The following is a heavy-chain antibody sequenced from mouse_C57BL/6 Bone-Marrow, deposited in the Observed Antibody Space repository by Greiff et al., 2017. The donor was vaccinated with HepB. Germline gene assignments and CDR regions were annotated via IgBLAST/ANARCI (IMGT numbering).Heavy chain of an antibody. CDR2: ISSGGDYI. V-gene: IGHV5-9-1*02. J-gene: IGHJ3*01. CDR1: GFTFSSYA. CDR3: TRDDYYGSSTLGFAY. D-gene: IGHD1-1*01. Sequence: EVQVVESGEGLVKPGGSLKLSCAASGFTFSSYAMSWVRQTPEKRLEWVAYISSGGDYIYYADTVKGRFTISRDNARNTLYLQMSSLKSEDTAMYYCTRDDYYGSSTLGFAYWGQGTLVTVSA.